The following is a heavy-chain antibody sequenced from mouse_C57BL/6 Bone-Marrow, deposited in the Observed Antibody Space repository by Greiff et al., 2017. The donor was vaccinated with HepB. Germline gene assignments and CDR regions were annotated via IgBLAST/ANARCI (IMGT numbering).Heavy chain of an antibody. CDR3: ARIYDGYSPFAY. CDR1: GYTFTDYY. V-gene: IGHV1-26*01. D-gene: IGHD2-3*01. Sequence: VQLQQSGPELVKPGASVKISCKASGYTFTDYYMNWVKQSHGKSLEWIGDINPNNGGTSHNQKFKGKATLTVDKSSSTAYMELRSLTSEDSAVYYCARIYDGYSPFAYWGQGTLVTVSA. J-gene: IGHJ3*01. CDR2: INPNNGGT.